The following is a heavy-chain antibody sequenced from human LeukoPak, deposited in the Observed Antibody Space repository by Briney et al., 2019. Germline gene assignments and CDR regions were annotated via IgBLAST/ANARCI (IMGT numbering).Heavy chain of an antibody. D-gene: IGHD1-26*01. CDR2: INHSGST. J-gene: IGHJ4*02. CDR3: ARGLGVRGYYFDY. Sequence: SETLSLTCAVFGGSFSGYYWSWIRQPPGKGLEWIGEINHSGSTNYNPSLKSRVTISVDTSKNQFSLKLSSVTAADTAVYYCARGLGVRGYYFDYWGQGTLVTVSS. V-gene: IGHV4-34*01. CDR1: GGSFSGYY.